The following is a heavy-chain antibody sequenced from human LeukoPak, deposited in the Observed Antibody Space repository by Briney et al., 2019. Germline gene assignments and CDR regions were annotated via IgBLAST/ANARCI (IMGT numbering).Heavy chain of an antibody. CDR2: INPNSGGT. CDR1: GYTFTDYY. V-gene: IGHV1-2*02. CDR3: ARERREFFDY. Sequence: RASVKVSCEASGYTFTDYYVHWVRQAPGQGLEWMGWINPNSGGTKYAQNFQGRVTMTRDTSISTAYMELSRLRSDDTAVYYCARERREFFDYWGQGTLVTVPS. D-gene: IGHD3-10*01. J-gene: IGHJ4*02.